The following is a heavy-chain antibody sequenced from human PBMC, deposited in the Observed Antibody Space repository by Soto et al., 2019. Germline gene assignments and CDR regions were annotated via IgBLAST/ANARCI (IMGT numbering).Heavy chain of an antibody. CDR3: GRGGRGGGGLDY. CDR2: TRNKANSYTT. Sequence: GGSLRLSCAASGFTFSDHYMDWVRQAPGKGLEWVGRTRNKANSYTTEYAASVKGRFTISRDDSKNSLYLQMNSLKTEDTAVYYCGRGGRGGGGLDYWGQGTLVTVSS. V-gene: IGHV3-72*01. J-gene: IGHJ4*02. CDR1: GFTFSDHY. D-gene: IGHD3-16*01.